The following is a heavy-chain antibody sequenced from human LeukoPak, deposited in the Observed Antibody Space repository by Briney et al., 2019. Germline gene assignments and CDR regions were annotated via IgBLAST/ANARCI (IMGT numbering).Heavy chain of an antibody. CDR2: ISGSGGST. Sequence: GGSLRLSCAASGFTFSSYAMSWVRQAPGKGLEWVSAISGSGGSTYYADSVKGRFTISRDNSKNTLYLQMNSLRAEDTAVYYCARWVVDTAMVTGSDYWGQGTLVTVSS. D-gene: IGHD5-18*01. J-gene: IGHJ4*02. CDR1: GFTFSSYA. V-gene: IGHV3-23*01. CDR3: ARWVVDTAMVTGSDY.